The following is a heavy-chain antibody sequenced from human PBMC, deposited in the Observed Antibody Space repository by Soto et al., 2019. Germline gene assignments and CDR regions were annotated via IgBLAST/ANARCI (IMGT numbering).Heavy chain of an antibody. Sequence: EVQLVESGGGLIQPGGSLRLSCTVSGFTFTNYWMHWVRRAPGKGLEWVSRINPDWSVTDCSASVRVRCTISRDNARNTLSLQIHSLTVDDTAVYYCARDGQWNNPDYWGQGALVTVSS. CDR2: INPDWSVT. CDR3: ARDGQWNNPDY. J-gene: IGHJ4*02. D-gene: IGHD1-1*01. V-gene: IGHV3-74*01. CDR1: GFTFTNYW.